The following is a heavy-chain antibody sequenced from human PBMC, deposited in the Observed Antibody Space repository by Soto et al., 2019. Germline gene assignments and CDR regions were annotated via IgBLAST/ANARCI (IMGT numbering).Heavy chain of an antibody. CDR1: GGSISSGGYS. Sequence: PSETLSLTCAVSGGSISSGGYSWSWIRQPPGKGLEWIGYIYHSGSTYYNPSLKSRVTISVDRSKNQFSLKLSSVTAADTAVYYCAGGYCSGGSCYSGWFDPWGQGTLVTVSS. J-gene: IGHJ5*02. CDR2: IYHSGST. V-gene: IGHV4-30-2*01. D-gene: IGHD2-15*01. CDR3: AGGYCSGGSCYSGWFDP.